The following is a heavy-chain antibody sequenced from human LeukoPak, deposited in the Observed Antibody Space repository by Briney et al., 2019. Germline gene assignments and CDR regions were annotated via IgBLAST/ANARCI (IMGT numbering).Heavy chain of an antibody. CDR1: GATLTSDS. CDR3: ASGGNPTTVDILTG. Sequence: KPEGCPRVSSAATGATLTSDSKKWVSHAPVKGREQVSSMSRSSSHLYYADQVKGGFTISRDNGKYSLYPQMNSLRAEDTAVYYCASGGNPTTVDILTGWGQGTLVTVSS. D-gene: IGHD3-9*01. CDR2: MSRSSSHL. J-gene: IGHJ4*02. V-gene: IGHV3-21*01.